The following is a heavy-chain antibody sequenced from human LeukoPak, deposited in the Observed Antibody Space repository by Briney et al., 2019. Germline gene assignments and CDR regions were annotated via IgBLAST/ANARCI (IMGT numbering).Heavy chain of an antibody. CDR1: GYTFTGYY. J-gene: IGHJ4*02. CDR3: ARDLYYYGSGSE. V-gene: IGHV1-2*02. CDR2: INPNSGGT. D-gene: IGHD3-10*01. Sequence: ASVKVSCKASGYTFTGYYMHWVRQAPGQGLEWMGWINPNSGGTNYAQKFQGRVTMTRDTSISTAYMELSRLRSDDTAVYYCARDLYYYGSGSEWGQGTLVTVSS.